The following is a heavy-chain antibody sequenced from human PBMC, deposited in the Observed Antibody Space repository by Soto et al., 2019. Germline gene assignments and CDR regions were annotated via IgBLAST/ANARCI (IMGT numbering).Heavy chain of an antibody. J-gene: IGHJ5*02. Sequence: EVQLLESGGGLVQPGGSLRLSCVASGFTFSSYAMNWVRQAPGKGLEWVSHISGSGGSTYYADSVKGRFTISRDNSKNTLNLQMNSRRAEDTAVYYCAKRAVGVAAPDWFDLWGQGTLVTVS. CDR2: ISGSGGST. CDR3: AKRAVGVAAPDWFDL. CDR1: GFTFSSYA. D-gene: IGHD2-15*01. V-gene: IGHV3-23*01.